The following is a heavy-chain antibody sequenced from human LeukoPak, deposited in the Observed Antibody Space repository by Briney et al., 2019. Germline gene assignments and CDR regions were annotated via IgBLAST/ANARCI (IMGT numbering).Heavy chain of an antibody. CDR1: GFTFSTYG. V-gene: IGHV3-30*02. CDR3: VKPLPQTIFGAFDS. CDR2: LRYDGRNK. D-gene: IGHD3-3*02. Sequence: GSLRLSCAASGFTFSTYGMHWVRQAPGKGREWVSFLRYDGRNKYYADSVKCRFTISRDNSKNTLYLQMNSLRAEDTAVYYCVKPLPQTIFGAFDSWGQGTLVTVSS. J-gene: IGHJ4*02.